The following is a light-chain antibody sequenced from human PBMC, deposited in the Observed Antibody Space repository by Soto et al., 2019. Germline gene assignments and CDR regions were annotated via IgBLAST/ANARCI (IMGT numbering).Light chain of an antibody. V-gene: IGKV3-15*01. CDR2: GAS. Sequence: EIVMTQSPATLSVSPGERATLSCRASQSVSSNLAWYQQKPGQAPRLLIYGASTGATGIPARFSGSGSGTVFTLTISGLQSEDFAGYYCQQYNNWPFTFGPRTKVDIK. CDR1: QSVSSN. CDR3: QQYNNWPFT. J-gene: IGKJ3*01.